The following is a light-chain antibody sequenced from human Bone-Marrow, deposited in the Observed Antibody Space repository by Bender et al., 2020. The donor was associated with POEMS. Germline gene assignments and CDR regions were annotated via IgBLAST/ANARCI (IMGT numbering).Light chain of an antibody. CDR2: EVN. V-gene: IGLV2-8*01. J-gene: IGLJ3*02. CDR3: SACTLDARSV. Sequence: SALTQPPSASGSPGQSVTISCTGTSSDVGGYNYVSWYQHHPGKAPKLMTYEVNKRPSGVPNRFSGSKSGNTASLTVSGLQAEDAAYYYCSACTLDARSVLGGGTWVTVL. CDR1: SSDVGGYNY.